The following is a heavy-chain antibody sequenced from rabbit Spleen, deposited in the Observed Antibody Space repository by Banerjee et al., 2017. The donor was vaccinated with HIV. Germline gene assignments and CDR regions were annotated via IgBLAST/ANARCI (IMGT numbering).Heavy chain of an antibody. D-gene: IGHD8-1*01. V-gene: IGHV1S40*01. J-gene: IGHJ6*01. CDR3: ARDSGTSFSSYGMDL. Sequence: QSLEESGGDLVKPGASLTLTCTASGFSFSYSDYMCWVRQPPGKGPEWIACIGGGVSSITYYATWAKGRFTISKTSSTTVTLQMTSLTAADTATYFCARDSGTSFSSYGMDLWAQGPWSPS. CDR1: GFSFSYSDY. CDR2: IGGGVSSIT.